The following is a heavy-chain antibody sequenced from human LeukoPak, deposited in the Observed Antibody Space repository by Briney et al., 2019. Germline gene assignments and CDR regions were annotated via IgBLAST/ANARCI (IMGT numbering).Heavy chain of an antibody. Sequence: GTLRLSCAASGFTFSSYGMSWIRQPPGKGLEWIGYIYYSGSTNYNPSLKSRVTISVDTSKNQFSLKLSSVTAADTAVYYCARGKSSGRGSGSTTGLFDYWGQGTLVTVSS. CDR2: IYYSGST. J-gene: IGHJ4*02. CDR1: GFTFSSYG. CDR3: ARGKSSGRGSGSTTGLFDY. V-gene: IGHV4-59*01. D-gene: IGHD1-26*01.